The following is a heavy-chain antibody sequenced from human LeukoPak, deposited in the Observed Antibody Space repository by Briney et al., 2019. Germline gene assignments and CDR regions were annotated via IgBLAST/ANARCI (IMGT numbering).Heavy chain of an antibody. Sequence: SETLSLTCSVSGGSISSYYWSWIRQPPGKGLECIGYIYYSGSTNYNPSLKTRVTISVDTSTNQFSLKPSSVTAADTAVYYCARAHGGNRRPFDYWGQGTLVTVSS. V-gene: IGHV4-59*01. CDR2: IYYSGST. CDR1: GGSISSYY. D-gene: IGHD4-23*01. J-gene: IGHJ4*02. CDR3: ARAHGGNRRPFDY.